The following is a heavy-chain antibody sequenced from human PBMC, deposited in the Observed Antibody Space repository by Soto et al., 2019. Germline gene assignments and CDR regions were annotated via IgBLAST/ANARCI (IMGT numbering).Heavy chain of an antibody. J-gene: IGHJ4*02. D-gene: IGHD3-22*01. V-gene: IGHV4-34*01. CDR3: ARSSGYGFDY. CDR2: INHSGST. CDR1: GGSFSGYY. Sequence: QVQLQQWGAGLLKPSETLSLTCAVYGGSFSGYYWSWIRQPPGKGLEWIGEINHSGSTNYNPSLKSRVTISVDTSKNQVSLKLSSVTAADTAVYYCARSSGYGFDYWGQGTLVTVSS.